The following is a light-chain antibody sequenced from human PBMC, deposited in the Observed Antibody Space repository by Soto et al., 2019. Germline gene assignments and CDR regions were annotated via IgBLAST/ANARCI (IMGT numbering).Light chain of an antibody. CDR1: QSISYN. CDR3: QQYNNLPPIT. Sequence: IGMPQTPYTLSVSPGERATLACVSSQSISYNLAWYQQKPGQAPRVLIYSASTRATGIPARFSGSGSGTEFTLTISSLQSEDFAVYYCQQYNNLPPITFGQRARPEIK. V-gene: IGKV3-15*01. CDR2: SAS. J-gene: IGKJ5*01.